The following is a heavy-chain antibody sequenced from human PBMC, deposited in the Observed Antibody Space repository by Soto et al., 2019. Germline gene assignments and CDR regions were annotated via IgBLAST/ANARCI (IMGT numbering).Heavy chain of an antibody. CDR2: IWYDGSRK. CDR1: GFTFSDYG. V-gene: IGHV3-33*01. CDR3: ARSHCSSSSCYYYGVDV. Sequence: GGSLRLSCAVSGFTFSDYGMHWVRQTPGKGLEWVAVIWYDGSRKYYTDSVKGRFTISRDNSENTLYLQMNSLRAEDTAVYYCARSHCSSSSCYYYGVDVCGQGTTVTVYS. J-gene: IGHJ6*02. D-gene: IGHD2-2*01.